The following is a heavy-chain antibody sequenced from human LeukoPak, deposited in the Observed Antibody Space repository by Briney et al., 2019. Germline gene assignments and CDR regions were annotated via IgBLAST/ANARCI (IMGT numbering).Heavy chain of an antibody. V-gene: IGHV1-2*07. J-gene: IGHJ5*02. D-gene: IGHD6-13*01. Sequence: ASVTVSCKGSGYRVTYKYIQWVGQAPGQGGEGMGWSNFYNGGKIYAHKFQGSVTTTSDPAINTAYMEMSSLTSDDTAVYYSARALDPTIATPGVENHNCFDPWGQGTLVPVSS. CDR1: GYRVTYKY. CDR3: ARALDPTIATPGVENHNCFDP. CDR2: SNFYNGGK.